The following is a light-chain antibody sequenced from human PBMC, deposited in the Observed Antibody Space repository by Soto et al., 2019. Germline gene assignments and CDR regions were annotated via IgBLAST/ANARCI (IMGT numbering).Light chain of an antibody. Sequence: EIEMAQSPGPRSVSPGESATRSCRASQSVSRKLAWYQQTRGQAPRLLIYGASTRATGVPARFSGSGSGTEFTLTISNLQSEDFAVYHCQQYDKWPRTFGQGTKV. CDR3: QQYDKWPRT. J-gene: IGKJ1*01. CDR2: GAS. CDR1: QSVSRK. V-gene: IGKV3-15*01.